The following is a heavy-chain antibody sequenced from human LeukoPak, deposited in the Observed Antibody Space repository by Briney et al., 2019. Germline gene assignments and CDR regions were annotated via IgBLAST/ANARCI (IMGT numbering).Heavy chain of an antibody. J-gene: IGHJ4*02. CDR2: IYPRDGST. CDR1: GYSFTSNY. CDR3: ARSYCGGDCYQYYFDY. Sequence: ASVKVSCTASGYSFTSNYIHWVRQAPGQGLEWMGMIYPRDGSTSYAQKFQGRVTVTRDTSTSTVYMELSSLRSEDTAVYYCARSYCGGDCYQYYFDYWGQGTLVTVSS. V-gene: IGHV1-46*01. D-gene: IGHD2-21*02.